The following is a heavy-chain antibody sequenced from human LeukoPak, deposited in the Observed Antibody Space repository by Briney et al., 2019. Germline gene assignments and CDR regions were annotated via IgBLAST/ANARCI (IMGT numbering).Heavy chain of an antibody. V-gene: IGHV1-2*02. D-gene: IGHD3-3*01. Sequence: ASVKVSCKASGYTFTGYYMHWVRQAPGQGLEWMGWINPNSGGTNYAQKFQGRVTMTRDTSISTAYMELSKLRSGDTAVYYCARDDFWSGYYTPGNWFDPWGQGTLVTVSS. CDR1: GYTFTGYY. CDR2: INPNSGGT. CDR3: ARDDFWSGYYTPGNWFDP. J-gene: IGHJ5*02.